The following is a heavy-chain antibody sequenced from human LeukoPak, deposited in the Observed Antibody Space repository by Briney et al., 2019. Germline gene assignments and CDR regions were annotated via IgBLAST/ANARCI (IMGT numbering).Heavy chain of an antibody. D-gene: IGHD4-17*01. J-gene: IGHJ4*02. V-gene: IGHV3-53*01. Sequence: GGSLRLSCAASGFTFSTYRMNWVRQAPGKGLEWVSIIYSGVGTYYADSVKGRFTISRDNSKNTLYLQMNSLRAEDPAVYYCARVYGDPSYYFDYWGQGTLVTVSS. CDR2: IYSGVGT. CDR3: ARVYGDPSYYFDY. CDR1: GFTFSTYR.